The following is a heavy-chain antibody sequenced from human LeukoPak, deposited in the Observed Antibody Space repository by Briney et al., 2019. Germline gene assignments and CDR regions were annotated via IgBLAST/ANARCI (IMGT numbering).Heavy chain of an antibody. V-gene: IGHV1-2*06. CDR3: ARVQEYYYDSSGYFYPFDY. CDR1: GYTFTGYY. Sequence: ASVRVSCEASGYTFTGYYMHWVRQAPGQGLEWMGRINPNSGGTNYAQKFQGRVTMTRDTSISTAYMGLSRLRSDDTAVYYCARVQEYYYDSSGYFYPFDYWGQGTLVTVSS. J-gene: IGHJ4*02. D-gene: IGHD3-22*01. CDR2: INPNSGGT.